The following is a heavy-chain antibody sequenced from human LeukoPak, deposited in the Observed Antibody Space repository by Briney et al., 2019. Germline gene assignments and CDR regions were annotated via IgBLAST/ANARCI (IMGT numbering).Heavy chain of an antibody. V-gene: IGHV1-18*01. Sequence: ASVKVSCKASDYTFTNYGISWVRQAPGQGLEWMGWISAYNGNTNQAQKLQGRVTMTTDTSTRTAYMELRSLRSDDTAVYYCARDYYDSSRYYYVFAYWGQGTLVTVSS. CDR3: ARDYYDSSRYYYVFAY. CDR2: ISAYNGNT. D-gene: IGHD3-22*01. CDR1: DYTFTNYG. J-gene: IGHJ4*02.